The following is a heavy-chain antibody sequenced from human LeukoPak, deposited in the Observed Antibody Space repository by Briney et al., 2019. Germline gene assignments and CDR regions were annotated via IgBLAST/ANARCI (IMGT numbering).Heavy chain of an antibody. CDR3: ARDTAMVNDYYYYYMDV. Sequence: GGSLRLSCAASGFTVSSNYMSWVRQAPGKGLEWVSVIYSGGSTYYADSVKGRFTTSRDNSKNTLYLQMNSLRAEDTAVYYCARDTAMVNDYYYYYMDVWGKGTTVTVSS. V-gene: IGHV3-66*02. CDR1: GFTVSSNY. J-gene: IGHJ6*03. CDR2: IYSGGST. D-gene: IGHD5-18*01.